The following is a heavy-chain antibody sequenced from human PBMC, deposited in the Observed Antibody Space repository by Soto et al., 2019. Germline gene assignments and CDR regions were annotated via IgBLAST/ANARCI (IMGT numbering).Heavy chain of an antibody. J-gene: IGHJ4*02. CDR2: ISSTTHYI. V-gene: IGHV3-21*06. Sequence: GGSLRLSCAASGFTFTRYSMNWVRQAPGKGLEWVSSISSTTHYIYYADSMRGRFTISRDNAKNAVYLEMNSLRAEDTAVYYCARESEDLTSNFDYWGQGTLVTVS. CDR1: GFTFTRYS. CDR3: ARESEDLTSNFDY.